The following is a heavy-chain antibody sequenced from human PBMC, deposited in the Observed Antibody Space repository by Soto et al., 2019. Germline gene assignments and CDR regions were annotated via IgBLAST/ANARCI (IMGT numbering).Heavy chain of an antibody. D-gene: IGHD6-19*01. CDR3: ARDLGSGWYYFDY. V-gene: IGHV1-18*01. CDR1: GYTFTSSG. CDR2: ISAYNGNT. J-gene: IGHJ4*02. Sequence: GASVKVSCKASGYTFTSSGISWVRQAPGQGLEWMGWISAYNGNTNYAQKLQGRVTMTTDTSTSTVYMELSSLRSEDTAVYYCARDLGSGWYYFDYWGQGTLVTVSS.